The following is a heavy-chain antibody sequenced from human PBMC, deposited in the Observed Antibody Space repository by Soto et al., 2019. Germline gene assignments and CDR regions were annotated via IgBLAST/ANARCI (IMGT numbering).Heavy chain of an antibody. CDR2: TRNKANSYTT. D-gene: IGHD3-9*01. Sequence: GGSLRLSCAASGFTFSDHYMDWVRQAPGKGLEWVGRTRNKANSYTTEYAASVKGRFTISRDDSKNSLYLQMNSLKTEDTAVYSGARESPRDYDILTGCYFDYWGQGTLVTVSS. CDR1: GFTFSDHY. CDR3: ARESPRDYDILTGCYFDY. J-gene: IGHJ4*02. V-gene: IGHV3-72*01.